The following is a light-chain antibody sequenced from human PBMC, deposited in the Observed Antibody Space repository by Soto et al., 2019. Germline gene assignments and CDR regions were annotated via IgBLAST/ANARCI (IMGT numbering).Light chain of an antibody. CDR3: HQADSLFT. J-gene: IGKJ3*01. CDR1: QGIGTW. CDR2: GAS. V-gene: IGKV1-12*01. Sequence: DIKMTQSPSSVSASVGDSVTITCRASQGIGTWLAWYQQKPGQAPKLLIYGASRLQSGVPSRFSGNGSGTDFTLTITSLQPEDFATYYCHQADSLFTFGPGTKVDIK.